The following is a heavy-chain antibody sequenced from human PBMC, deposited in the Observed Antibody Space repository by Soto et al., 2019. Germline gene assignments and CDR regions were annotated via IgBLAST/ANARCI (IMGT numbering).Heavy chain of an antibody. CDR1: GFTFSSYS. CDR2: ISSSSSYI. CDR3: ARFSSSGYDVMQPKSPT. D-gene: IGHD5-12*01. Sequence: PGGSLRLSCAASGFTFSSYSMNWVRQAPGKGLEWVSSISSSSSYIYYADSVKGRFTISRDNAKNSLYLQMNSLRAEDTAVYYCARFSSSGYDVMQPKSPTWGQGTLFTVSS. J-gene: IGHJ5*02. V-gene: IGHV3-21*01.